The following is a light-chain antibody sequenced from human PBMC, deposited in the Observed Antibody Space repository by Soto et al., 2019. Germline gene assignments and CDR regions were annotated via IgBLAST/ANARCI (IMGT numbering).Light chain of an antibody. J-gene: IGKJ4*01. Sequence: EIVLTQSPATLSLSPGERATLSCRASQSVSSYLAWYQQKPGQAPRLLIYDASNRATGIPARLSGSGSGTDFTLTISSLEPEDFAVYYCQHVATPTFGGGTKVEIK. CDR3: QHVATPT. V-gene: IGKV3-11*01. CDR1: QSVSSY. CDR2: DAS.